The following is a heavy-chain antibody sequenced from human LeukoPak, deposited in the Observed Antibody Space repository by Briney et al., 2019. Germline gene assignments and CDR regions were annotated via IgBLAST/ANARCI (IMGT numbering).Heavy chain of an antibody. D-gene: IGHD6-13*01. CDR3: PRRIATGGMKIGY. J-gene: IGHJ4*02. CDR1: GYTFTSYD. CDR2: MNPNSGNS. Sequence: ASVKVSCKASGYTFTSYDIHWVRQATGQALAWMGWMNPNSGNSGYAHKFHGRVTMTSNSSINTHYMELNRLTSEYTAVSSFPRRIATGGMKIGYCGQGALVTVSS. V-gene: IGHV1-8*01.